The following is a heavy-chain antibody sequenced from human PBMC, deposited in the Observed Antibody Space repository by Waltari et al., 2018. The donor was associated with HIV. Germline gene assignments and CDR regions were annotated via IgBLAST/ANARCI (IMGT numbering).Heavy chain of an antibody. V-gene: IGHV4-39*07. CDR1: GXXXXXTXXX. CDR2: VYDSGSN. CDR3: ARXTQYSSSWTTQLRXWFDP. Sequence: ESXXGLXKPXEXXSLXCTXXGXXXXXTXXXXGXIXXPPGXXXEWFGNVYDSGSNHYNPSPTSRVTISVDTSKNQFSLTLSSLTAADTAVYYCARXTQYSSSWTTQLRXWFDPWGQGTLVTXSS. J-gene: IGHJ5*02. D-gene: IGHD6-13*01.